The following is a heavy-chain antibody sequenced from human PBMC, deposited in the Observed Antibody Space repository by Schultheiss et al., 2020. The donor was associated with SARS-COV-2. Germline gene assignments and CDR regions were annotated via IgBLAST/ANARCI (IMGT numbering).Heavy chain of an antibody. CDR3: AKARVRVLEQQLVKEY. CDR2: INHSGST. J-gene: IGHJ4*02. D-gene: IGHD6-13*01. V-gene: IGHV4-34*01. CDR1: GGSFSGYY. Sequence: SETLSLTCAVYGGSFSGYYWSWIRQPPGKGLEWIGEINHSGSTNYNPSLKSRVTISVDTSKNQFSLKLSSVTAADTAVYYCAKARVRVLEQQLVKEYWGQGTLVTVSS.